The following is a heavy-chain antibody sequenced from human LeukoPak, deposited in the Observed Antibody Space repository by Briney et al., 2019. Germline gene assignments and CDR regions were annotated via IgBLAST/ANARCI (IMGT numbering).Heavy chain of an antibody. J-gene: IGHJ5*02. CDR2: IYYSGST. CDR3: ARARGVTMVRGVPRHSHNWFDP. V-gene: IGHV4-59*08. Sequence: PSETLSLTCTVSGGSISSYYWSWIRQPPGKGLEWIGYIYYSGSTNYNPSLKSRVTISVDTSKNQFSLKLSSVTAADTAVYYCARARGVTMVRGVPRHSHNWFDPWGQGTLVTVSS. D-gene: IGHD3-10*01. CDR1: GGSISSYY.